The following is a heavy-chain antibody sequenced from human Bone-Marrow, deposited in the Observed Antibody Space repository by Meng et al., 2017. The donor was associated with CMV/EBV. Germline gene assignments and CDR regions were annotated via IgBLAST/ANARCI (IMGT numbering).Heavy chain of an antibody. Sequence: ASVKVSCKASEYTFTGYYIHWVRQAPGQGLEWMGWIDPNGGGTNYVQKFQDRVTMTSDTSIRTAYMELSRLRSDDTALYYCARERFLVPAASPDYYYYGMDVWGQGTTVTVSS. J-gene: IGHJ6*02. D-gene: IGHD2-2*01. CDR2: IDPNGGGT. CDR1: EYTFTGYY. CDR3: ARERFLVPAASPDYYYYGMDV. V-gene: IGHV1-2*02.